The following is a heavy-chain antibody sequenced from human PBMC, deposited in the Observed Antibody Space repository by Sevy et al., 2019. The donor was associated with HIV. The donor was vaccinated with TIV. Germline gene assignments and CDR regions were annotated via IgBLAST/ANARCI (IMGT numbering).Heavy chain of an antibody. D-gene: IGHD2-15*01. CDR2: MTSSGSYI. J-gene: IGHJ4*02. CDR3: VRDGWNY. CDR1: GFTFSTST. Sequence: GGSLRLSCAASGFTFSTSTMNWVRQAPGKGLGWVSLMTSSGSYILYADSVKGRFTISRDNAKNSVFLQMNGLRVEDTAVYYCVRDGWNYWGQGTLVTVSS. V-gene: IGHV3-21*01.